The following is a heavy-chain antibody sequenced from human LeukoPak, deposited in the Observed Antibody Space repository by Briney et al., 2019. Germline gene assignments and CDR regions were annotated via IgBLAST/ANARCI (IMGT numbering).Heavy chain of an antibody. CDR3: ARYSSSWLEYYFDY. CDR2: IKHSGST. D-gene: IGHD6-13*01. V-gene: IGHV4-34*01. J-gene: IGHJ4*02. CDR1: GGSFSGYY. Sequence: PSKTLSLTCAVYGGSFSGYYWSWIRQPPWKGLEWIGEIKHSGSTNYNPSLKSRVTISVDTSKNQFSLKLSSVTAADTAVYYCARYSSSWLEYYFDYWGQGTLVTVSS.